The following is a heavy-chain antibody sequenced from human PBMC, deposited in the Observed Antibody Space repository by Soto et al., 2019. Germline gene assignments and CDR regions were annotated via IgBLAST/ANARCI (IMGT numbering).Heavy chain of an antibody. Sequence: QVQLVQSGPEVKKPGASVTVSCKTSGYTFTDHGIDWVRQAPGQGLEWVGWVSSYNGNTNYAYNLKDRVIMTTDASTSTAYMELRGLISDDTAVYYCAREVEGSYSPADFWGQGPPVTVSS. D-gene: IGHD3-10*01. CDR2: VSSYNGNT. CDR3: AREVEGSYSPADF. V-gene: IGHV1-18*01. J-gene: IGHJ4*02. CDR1: GYTFTDHG.